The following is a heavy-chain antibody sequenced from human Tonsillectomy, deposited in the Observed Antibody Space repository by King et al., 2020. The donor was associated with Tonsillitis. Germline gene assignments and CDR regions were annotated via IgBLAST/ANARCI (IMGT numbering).Heavy chain of an antibody. CDR1: GFTFSSYW. J-gene: IGHJ3*02. CDR2: INSDGSST. CDR3: ARFYAPDAFDI. D-gene: IGHD2/OR15-2a*01. V-gene: IGHV3-74*01. Sequence: VQLVESGGGLVQPGGSLRLSCAASGFTFSSYWMHWVRQAPGKGLVWVSRINSDGSSTSYADYVKGRFTISRDNANNTLYLQINSLRADDTAVYYCARFYAPDAFDIWGQGTVVTVSS.